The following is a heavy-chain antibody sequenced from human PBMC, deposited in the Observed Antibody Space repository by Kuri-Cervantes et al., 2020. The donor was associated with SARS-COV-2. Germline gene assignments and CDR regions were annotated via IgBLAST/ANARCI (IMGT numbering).Heavy chain of an antibody. D-gene: IGHD3-3*01. Sequence: LSLTCAASGFTSNNYGMHWVRQAPGMGLEWLSSINSAGTTIYYADSLKGRLTVSRDNGKNSLYLQMNSLRVQDSAIYFCARSRKNAYDFWTGVSDSDYFYGFDVWGQGTTVTVSS. CDR2: INSAGTTI. CDR1: GFTSNNYG. V-gene: IGHV3-21*01. J-gene: IGHJ6*02. CDR3: ARSRKNAYDFWTGVSDSDYFYGFDV.